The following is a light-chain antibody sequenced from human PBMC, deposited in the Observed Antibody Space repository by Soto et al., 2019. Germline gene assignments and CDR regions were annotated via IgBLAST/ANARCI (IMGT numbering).Light chain of an antibody. CDR3: SSYTSSSTYV. CDR2: EVS. Sequence: QSVLTQPASVSGSPGQSITISCTGTSSDVGGYNYVSWYQQHPGKAPKLMIYEVSNRPSGVSNXFSGSKSGNTASLTISGLQAEDEADYYCSSYTSSSTYVFGTGTKLTVL. CDR1: SSDVGGYNY. J-gene: IGLJ1*01. V-gene: IGLV2-14*01.